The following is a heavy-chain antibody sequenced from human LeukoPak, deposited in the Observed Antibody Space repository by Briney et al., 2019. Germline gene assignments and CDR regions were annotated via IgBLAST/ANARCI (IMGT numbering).Heavy chain of an antibody. CDR1: GGTFSSYA. D-gene: IGHD2/OR15-2a*01. CDR3: ARVDDTFLYFDY. V-gene: IGHV1-18*01. CDR2: VNAYNGNT. Sequence: ASVKVSCKASGGTFSSYAISWVRQAPGQGLEWMAWVNAYNGNTNYAQKLQGRVTMTTDTSTSTAYMELRSLRSDDTAVYYCARVDDTFLYFDYWGQGTLVTVSS. J-gene: IGHJ4*02.